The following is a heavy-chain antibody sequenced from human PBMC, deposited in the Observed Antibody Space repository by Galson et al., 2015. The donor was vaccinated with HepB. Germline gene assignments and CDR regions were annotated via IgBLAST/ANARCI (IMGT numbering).Heavy chain of an antibody. CDR1: GFTFSSYA. Sequence: SLRLPCAASGFTFSSYAMHGVRQAPGKGLEWVAVISDDGSNKYYADSVKGRFTISRDNSKNTLYLQMNSLRAEDTAVYYCARGRMVRGLTLRYDAFDIWGQGTMVTVSS. J-gene: IGHJ3*02. V-gene: IGHV3-30*04. CDR2: ISDDGSNK. CDR3: ARGRMVRGLTLRYDAFDI. D-gene: IGHD3-10*01.